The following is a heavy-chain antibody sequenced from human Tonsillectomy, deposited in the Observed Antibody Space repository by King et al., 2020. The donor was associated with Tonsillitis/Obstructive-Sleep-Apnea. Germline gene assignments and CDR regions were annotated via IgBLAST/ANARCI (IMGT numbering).Heavy chain of an antibody. D-gene: IGHD7-27*01. J-gene: IGHJ4*02. CDR2: INPSGGST. CDR3: AYWGAAGDY. Sequence: MQLVQSGAEVKKPGASVKVSCKASGYTFTIYYMHWVRQAPGQGLEWMGIINPSGGSTSYAQKFQGRVTMTRDTSTSTAYMELSSLRSEDPAVYYCAYWGAAGDYWGQGTLVTVSS. CDR1: GYTFTIYY. V-gene: IGHV1-46*01.